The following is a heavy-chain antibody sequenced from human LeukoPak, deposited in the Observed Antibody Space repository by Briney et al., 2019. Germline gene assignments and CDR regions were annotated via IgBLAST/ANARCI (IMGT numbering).Heavy chain of an antibody. V-gene: IGHV3-48*03. CDR3: ARGRSITLLRGVAMSDGFDI. J-gene: IGHJ3*02. Sequence: GGSLRLSCAASGFTFSSYEMTWVRQAPGKGLEWLSYISGSGSSKYYADSVKGRFTISRDNAKNSLYLQMNALTAVDTAVYYCARGRSITLLRGVAMSDGFDIWGQGAMVAVSS. D-gene: IGHD3-10*01. CDR1: GFTFSSYE. CDR2: ISGSGSSK.